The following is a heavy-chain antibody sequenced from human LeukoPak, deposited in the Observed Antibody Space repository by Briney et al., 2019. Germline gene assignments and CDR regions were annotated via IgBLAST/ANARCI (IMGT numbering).Heavy chain of an antibody. D-gene: IGHD3-3*01. J-gene: IGHJ5*02. CDR3: ARDRDFGVVVSGFDP. V-gene: IGHV1-69*06. CDR2: IIPIFGTA. CDR1: GGTFSSYA. Sequence: SVKVSCKASGGTFSSYAISWVRQAPGQGLEWMGGIIPIFGTANYAQKFQGRVTITPDKSTSTAYMELSSLRSEDTAVYYCARDRDFGVVVSGFDPWGQGTLVTVSS.